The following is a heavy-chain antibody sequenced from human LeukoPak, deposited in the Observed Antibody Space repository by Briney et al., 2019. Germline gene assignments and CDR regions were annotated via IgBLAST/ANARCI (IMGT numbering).Heavy chain of an antibody. J-gene: IGHJ4*02. V-gene: IGHV1-69*04. CDR2: IIPILGIA. CDR3: ASSYTYYYDSSGYSGGH. Sequence: GASVTVSCKASGGTFSSYAISWVRQAPGQGLEWMGRIIPILGIANYAQKFQGRVTITADKSTSTAYMELSSLRSEDTAVYYCASSYTYYYDSSGYSGGHWGQGTLVTVSS. CDR1: GGTFSSYA. D-gene: IGHD3-22*01.